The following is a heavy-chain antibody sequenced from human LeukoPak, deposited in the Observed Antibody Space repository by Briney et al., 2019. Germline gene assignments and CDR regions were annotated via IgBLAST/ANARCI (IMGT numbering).Heavy chain of an antibody. Sequence: PGGSLRLSCAASGFTFSSYGMHWVRQAPGKGLEWVALIRYDGSNKYYADSVKGRFTISRDNSKNTLYLQMNSLRAEDTAVYYCAKDCGGSCYSSAFDIWGQGTMVTVSS. CDR2: IRYDGSNK. CDR3: AKDCGGSCYSSAFDI. V-gene: IGHV3-30*02. D-gene: IGHD2-15*01. CDR1: GFTFSSYG. J-gene: IGHJ3*02.